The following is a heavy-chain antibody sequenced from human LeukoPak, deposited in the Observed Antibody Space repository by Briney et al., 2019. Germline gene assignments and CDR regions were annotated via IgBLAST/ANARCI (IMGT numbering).Heavy chain of an antibody. V-gene: IGHV3-53*01. Sequence: GGSLRLSCAASGFTVSSNSMSWVRQAPGKGLEWVSVIYSGGSTYYADSVKGRFTISRDNSKNTLYLQMNSLRAEDTAVYYCARAVGSYYDYVWGSYRLDAFDIWGQGTMVTVSS. D-gene: IGHD3-16*02. CDR3: ARAVGSYYDYVWGSYRLDAFDI. J-gene: IGHJ3*02. CDR2: IYSGGST. CDR1: GFTVSSNS.